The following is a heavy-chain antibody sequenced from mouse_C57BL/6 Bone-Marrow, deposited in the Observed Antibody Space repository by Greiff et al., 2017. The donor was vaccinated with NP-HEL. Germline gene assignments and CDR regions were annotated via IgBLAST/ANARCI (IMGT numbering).Heavy chain of an antibody. Sequence: VQRVESGAELAKPGASVKLSCKASGYTFTSYWMHWVKQRPGQGLEWIGYINPSSGYTKYNQKFKDKATLTADKSSSTAYMQLSSLTYEDSAVYYCARGGDDYDARLDYWGQGTLVTVSA. CDR2: INPSSGYT. CDR1: GYTFTSYW. J-gene: IGHJ3*01. CDR3: ARGGDDYDARLDY. V-gene: IGHV1-7*01. D-gene: IGHD2-4*01.